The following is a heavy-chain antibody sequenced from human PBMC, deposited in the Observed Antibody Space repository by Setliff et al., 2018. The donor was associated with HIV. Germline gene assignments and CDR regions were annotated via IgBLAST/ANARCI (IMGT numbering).Heavy chain of an antibody. D-gene: IGHD4-17*01. V-gene: IGHV1-8*02. CDR3: ARFLDHGYGDYRTYYFDF. CDR1: GYTFTTSG. Sequence: GGSLRLSCKTSGYTFTTSGISWVRQAPGQGLEWMGWINIYSGNTGYSQKFQGRVTMTRNTSISTAYMELSSLRSEDTAVYYCARFLDHGYGDYRTYYFDFWGQGTLVTVSS. CDR2: INIYSGNT. J-gene: IGHJ4*02.